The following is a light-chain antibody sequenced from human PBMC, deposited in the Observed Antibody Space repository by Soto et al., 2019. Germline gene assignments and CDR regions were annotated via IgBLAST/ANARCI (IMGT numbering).Light chain of an antibody. J-gene: IGKJ2*02. CDR3: QQYNNWPPWT. Sequence: EIVXTXSPAXLXXXXGERATLSCRASQSVSSNLAWYQQKPGQAPRLLIYGASTRATGIPARFSGSGSGTEFTLTISSLQSEDFAVYYCQQYNNWPPWTFGQGTKLEIK. CDR1: QSVSSN. CDR2: GAS. V-gene: IGKV3-15*01.